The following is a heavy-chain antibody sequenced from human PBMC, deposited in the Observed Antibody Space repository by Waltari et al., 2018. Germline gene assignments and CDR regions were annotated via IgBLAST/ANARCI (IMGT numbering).Heavy chain of an antibody. J-gene: IGHJ4*02. CDR2: IYSGGNI. CDR1: GFTVSRNY. CDR3: ARGGDDDNGYPFDH. Sequence: EVQLVESGGGLIQPGGSLRLPCAASGFTVSRNYMSWIRQAQGQGLEYVSNIYSGGNIYYRDSVRCRFTISRDNSNNTLYLQMNSLRAEDTAVYYCARGGDDDNGYPFDHWGQGTLVTVSS. V-gene: IGHV3-53*01. D-gene: IGHD2-8*01.